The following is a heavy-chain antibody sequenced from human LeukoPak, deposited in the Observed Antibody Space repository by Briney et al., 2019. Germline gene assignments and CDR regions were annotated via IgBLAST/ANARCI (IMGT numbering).Heavy chain of an antibody. CDR2: IYDSGST. CDR1: GGSIISYY. V-gene: IGHV4-59*08. D-gene: IGHD6-13*01. CDR3: ARRYSSSWYFDY. Sequence: SETLSLTCTVSGGSIISYYWSWIRQSPGKGLEWIGYIYDSGSTNYNPSLKSRVTISIDTSKNQFSLKLTSVTAADTAVYYCARRYSSSWYFDYWGQGTLFTVSS. J-gene: IGHJ4*02.